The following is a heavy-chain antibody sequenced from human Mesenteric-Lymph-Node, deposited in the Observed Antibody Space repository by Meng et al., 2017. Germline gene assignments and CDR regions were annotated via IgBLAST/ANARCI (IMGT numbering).Heavy chain of an antibody. CDR3: ARDNYYDSSGYSRDQPPGLY. CDR1: GGSISSSSYY. J-gene: IGHJ4*02. CDR2: IYYSGST. Sequence: SETLSLTCTVSGGSISSSSYYWGWIRQPPGKGLEWIGSIYYSGSTYYNPSLKSRVTISVDTSKNQFSLKLSSVTAADTAVYYCARDNYYDSSGYSRDQPPGLYWGQGTLVTVSS. D-gene: IGHD3-22*01. V-gene: IGHV4-39*07.